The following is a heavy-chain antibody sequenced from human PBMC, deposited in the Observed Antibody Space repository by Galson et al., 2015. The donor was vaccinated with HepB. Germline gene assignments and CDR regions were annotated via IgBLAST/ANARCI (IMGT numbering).Heavy chain of an antibody. Sequence: SLRLSCAASGFTFSSYGMHWVRQAPGKGLEWVTFISYNGGIEYSAASVEGRFTISRDNSKNTLFLQMHSLKIEDTAVYYCAKDVGRDILTYLDDWGQGTLVTVSA. D-gene: IGHD3-9*01. CDR2: ISYNGGIE. V-gene: IGHV3-30*18. J-gene: IGHJ4*02. CDR3: AKDVGRDILTYLDD. CDR1: GFTFSSYG.